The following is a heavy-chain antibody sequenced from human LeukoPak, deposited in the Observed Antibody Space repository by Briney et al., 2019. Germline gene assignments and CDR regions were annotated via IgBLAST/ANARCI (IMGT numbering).Heavy chain of an antibody. V-gene: IGHV1-69*05. J-gene: IGHJ3*02. D-gene: IGHD3-10*01. CDR2: IIPIFGAT. CDR3: ARAGSDMYDFEI. CDR1: GGSFSSYS. Sequence: SVKVSCKASGGSFSSYSINWVRQAPGQGLEWMGRIIPIFGATKYAQNFQGRVTITTDESTSTVYMELSSLRSEDTALYYCARAGSDMYDFEIWGQGTMVTVSS.